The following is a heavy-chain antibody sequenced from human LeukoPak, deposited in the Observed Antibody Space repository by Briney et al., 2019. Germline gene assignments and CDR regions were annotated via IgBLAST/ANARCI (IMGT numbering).Heavy chain of an antibody. J-gene: IGHJ4*02. D-gene: IGHD6-19*01. Sequence: SETLSLTCTVSGGSISSYYWSWIRQPAGKGLEWIGRIYTSGSTNYNPSLKSRVTMSVDTSKNQFSLKLSSVTAADTAVYYCASTSYEYSSGWLSDYWGQGTLVTVSS. CDR1: GGSISSYY. CDR2: IYTSGST. CDR3: ASTSYEYSSGWLSDY. V-gene: IGHV4-4*07.